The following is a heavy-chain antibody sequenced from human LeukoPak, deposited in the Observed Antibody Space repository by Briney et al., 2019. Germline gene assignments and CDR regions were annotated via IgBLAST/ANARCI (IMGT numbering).Heavy chain of an antibody. CDR3: AREWRHDY. CDR2: ISTGSSTK. CDR1: GFTFSSYS. D-gene: IGHD5-18*01. Sequence: PGGSLRLSCAASGFTFSSYSMNWVRQAPGKGLEWLSYISTGSSTKYYADSVKGRFTISRDNAKNSLYLQMNSLRDEDTAVYYCAREWRHDYWGQGTLVTVSS. V-gene: IGHV3-48*02. J-gene: IGHJ4*02.